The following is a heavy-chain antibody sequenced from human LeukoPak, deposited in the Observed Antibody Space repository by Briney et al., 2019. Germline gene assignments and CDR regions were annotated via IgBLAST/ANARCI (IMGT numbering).Heavy chain of an antibody. CDR1: GDSISSGDYY. D-gene: IGHD3-22*01. CDR3: ARQGIAYAGVVVPTYYFDY. Sequence: PSETLSLTCNVSGDSISSGDYYWSWIRQPAGKGLVGFGRISSSGSTNYNPSLKRRGTISVDTSKNQFSLKLSSVTAADTAVYYCARQGIAYAGVVVPTYYFDYWGQGTLVTVSS. CDR2: ISSSGST. V-gene: IGHV4-61*02. J-gene: IGHJ4*02.